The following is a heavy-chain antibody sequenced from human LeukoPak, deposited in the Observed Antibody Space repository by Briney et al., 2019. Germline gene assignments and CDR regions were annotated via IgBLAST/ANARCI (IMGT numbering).Heavy chain of an antibody. Sequence: SETLSLTCTVSGGSISSSSYYWGWIRQPPGKGLEWIGSIYYSGSTYYNPSLKSRVTISVDTSKNQFSLKLSSVTAADTAVYYCARGAVRGVIISFDYWGQGTLVTVSS. J-gene: IGHJ4*02. D-gene: IGHD3-10*01. V-gene: IGHV4-39*07. CDR1: GGSISSSSYY. CDR3: ARGAVRGVIISFDY. CDR2: IYYSGST.